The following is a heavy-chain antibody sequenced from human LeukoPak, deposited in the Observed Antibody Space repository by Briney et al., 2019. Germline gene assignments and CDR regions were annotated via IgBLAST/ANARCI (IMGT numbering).Heavy chain of an antibody. J-gene: IGHJ4*02. CDR1: GYSFTSYW. CDR3: ARSVGAAISVAGLYFDY. D-gene: IGHD6-19*01. V-gene: IGHV5-51*01. Sequence: KPGESLKISCKGSGYSFTSYWIGWVRQMPGKGLEWMGINYPGDSDTRYSPSFQGQVTISADKSISTAYLQWSSLKASDTAMYYCARSVGAAISVAGLYFDYWGQGTLVTVSS. CDR2: NYPGDSDT.